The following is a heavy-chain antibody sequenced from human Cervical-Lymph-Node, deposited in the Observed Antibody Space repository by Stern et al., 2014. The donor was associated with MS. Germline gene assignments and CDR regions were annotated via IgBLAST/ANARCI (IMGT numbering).Heavy chain of an antibody. CDR3: ARDHGGTYYGLPDY. CDR1: GYTFTNYY. Sequence: VQLVESGAEVREPGASVKVSCKASGYTFTNYYMHWVRQAPGQGLERMGMIKPSGGSTSSAQKFQGRVTMTRDTSTSTVYMELSSLRSEDTAVYYCARDHGGTYYGLPDYWGQGTLVTVSS. D-gene: IGHD1-26*01. V-gene: IGHV1-46*01. J-gene: IGHJ4*02. CDR2: IKPSGGST.